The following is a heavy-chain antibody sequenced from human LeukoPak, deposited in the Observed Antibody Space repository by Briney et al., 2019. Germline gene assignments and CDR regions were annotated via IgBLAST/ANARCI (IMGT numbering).Heavy chain of an antibody. D-gene: IGHD5-18*01. J-gene: IGHJ4*02. Sequence: GGSLRLSCAASGFTFSSYSMNWVRQAPGKGLEWVSSISSSSSYIYYADSVKGRFTISRDNSKNTLYLQMNSLRAEDTAVYYCARSNEVVDTAMDWGQGTLVTVSS. CDR1: GFTFSSYS. CDR2: ISSSSSYI. V-gene: IGHV3-21*04. CDR3: ARSNEVVDTAMD.